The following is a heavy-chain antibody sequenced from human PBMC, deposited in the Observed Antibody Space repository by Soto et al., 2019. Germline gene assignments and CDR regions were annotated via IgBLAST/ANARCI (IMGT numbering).Heavy chain of an antibody. J-gene: IGHJ6*02. CDR1: GFTFNNYG. V-gene: IGHV3-33*06. CDR3: GKEQLGGWDHYYYYYGMYV. CDR2: IWFDGSYK. Sequence: QVQLVESGGGVVQPGRSLRLSCEAYGFTFNNYGMHWVRQAPGKGLEWVSVIWFDGSYKNYVDSVKGRFTISRDNSKNPLSLQTAGLRVEDTAVYYCGKEQLGGWDHYYYYYGMYVWGQGTTVTVSS. D-gene: IGHD6-19*01.